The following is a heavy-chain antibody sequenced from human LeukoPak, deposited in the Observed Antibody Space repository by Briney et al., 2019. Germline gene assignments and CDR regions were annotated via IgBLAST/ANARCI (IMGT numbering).Heavy chain of an antibody. D-gene: IGHD3-9*01. CDR2: IKSKIAGGTT. CDR1: EFTNSW. V-gene: IGHV3-15*01. J-gene: IGHJ4*02. CDR3: ATYRTGYYYFDY. Sequence: PGGSLRLSCAPSEFTNSWMNWVRQAPGKGLEWVGRIKSKIAGGTTDYAAPVKGRFTISRDDSKNTLYLQMNSLETEDTAVYYCATYRTGYYYFDYWGPGTLVTVSS.